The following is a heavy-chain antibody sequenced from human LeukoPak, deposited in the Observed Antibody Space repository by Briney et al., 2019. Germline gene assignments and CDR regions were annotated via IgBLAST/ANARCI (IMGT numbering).Heavy chain of an antibody. D-gene: IGHD3-10*01. CDR3: AKSGSFRGVSYYFDY. Sequence: GGSLRLSCAASGFTFSSYAVSWVRQAPGKGLEWVSAISGSGGSTYYADSVKGRFIISRDNSKNTLYLQMNSLRAEDAAVYYCAKSGSFRGVSYYFDYWGQGTLVTVSS. V-gene: IGHV3-23*01. J-gene: IGHJ4*02. CDR1: GFTFSSYA. CDR2: ISGSGGST.